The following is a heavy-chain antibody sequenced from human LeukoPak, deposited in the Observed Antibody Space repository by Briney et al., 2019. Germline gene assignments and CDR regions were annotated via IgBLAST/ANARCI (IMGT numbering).Heavy chain of an antibody. CDR2: ISGSSGST. Sequence: QPGGSLRLSCAASGFTFSNYAMSWVRQAPGKGLEWVSGISGSSGSTYYADSVKGRFTISRDNSKNTLYLQMNSLRAEDTAVYYCAKSGFGESASYNWSDPWGQGTLVTVSS. CDR3: AKSGFGESASYNWSDP. J-gene: IGHJ5*02. CDR1: GFTFSNYA. V-gene: IGHV3-23*01. D-gene: IGHD3-10*01.